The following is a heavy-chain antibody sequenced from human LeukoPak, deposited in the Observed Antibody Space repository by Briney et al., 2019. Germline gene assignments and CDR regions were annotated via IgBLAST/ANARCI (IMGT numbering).Heavy chain of an antibody. Sequence: SETLSLTCTVSGGSISSYYWSWIRQPPGKGLEWIGYIYYSGSTNYNPSLKSRVTISVGTSKNQFSLMLSSVTAAETAVYYCARSSGSYSNYYYGMDVWGQGTTVTVSS. V-gene: IGHV4-59*01. CDR2: IYYSGST. CDR1: GGSISSYY. D-gene: IGHD1-26*01. CDR3: ARSSGSYSNYYYGMDV. J-gene: IGHJ6*02.